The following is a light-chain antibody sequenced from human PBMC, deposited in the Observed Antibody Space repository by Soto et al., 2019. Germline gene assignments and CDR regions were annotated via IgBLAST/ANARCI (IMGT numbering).Light chain of an antibody. CDR3: QQYDHDPFT. CDR1: QGISNY. CDR2: AAS. Sequence: DIQMTQSPSSLSASVGERVTITCRASQGISNYLAWYQQKSGHLPKFLIYAASTLQPGVPSRFSGSGSGTVFTLTSSSLQPEDGAIYYCQQYDHDPFTFGPRTKSGYQT. V-gene: IGKV1-27*01. J-gene: IGKJ3*01.